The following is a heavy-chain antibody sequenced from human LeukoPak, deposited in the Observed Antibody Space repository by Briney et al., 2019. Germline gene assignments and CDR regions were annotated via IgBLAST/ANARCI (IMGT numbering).Heavy chain of an antibody. CDR2: ISGSGDNT. CDR3: AKARTHEYSNYNY. D-gene: IGHD4-11*01. J-gene: IGHJ4*02. Sequence: GGSLRLSCAASGFTFSSYAMGWVRQAPGKGLEWVSAISGSGDNTYYADSVKGRFTISRDNSKNTLYLQMNSLRAKDTAVYYCAKARTHEYSNYNYWGQGTLVTVSS. V-gene: IGHV3-23*01. CDR1: GFTFSSYA.